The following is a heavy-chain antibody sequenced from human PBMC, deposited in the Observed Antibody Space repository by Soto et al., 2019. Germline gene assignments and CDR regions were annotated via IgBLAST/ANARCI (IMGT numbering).Heavy chain of an antibody. CDR2: IHYSGST. D-gene: IGHD3-10*01. J-gene: IGHJ6*02. V-gene: IGHV4-59*01. CDR3: ARDQTGALPAYYYYGMDV. CDR1: GGSMSSNY. Sequence: SETLSLTCTVSGGSMSSNYWSWIRQPPGKGLEWIGFIHYSGSTTYNPSLRSRVTISVDTSRKQFSLKLSSVTAADTAVYYCARDQTGALPAYYYYGMDVWGQGTTVTVSS.